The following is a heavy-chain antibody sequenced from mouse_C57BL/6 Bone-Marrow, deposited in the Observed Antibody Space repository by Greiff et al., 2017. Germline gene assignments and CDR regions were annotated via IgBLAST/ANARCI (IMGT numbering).Heavy chain of an antibody. D-gene: IGHD2-5*01. CDR1: GFTFSSYA. J-gene: IGHJ2*01. V-gene: IGHV5-4*03. CDR3: ARNIVTTGY. CDR2: ISDGGSYT. Sequence: EVKLVESGGGLVKPGGSLKLSCAASGFTFSSYAMSWVRQTPEKRLEWVATISDGGSYTYYPDNVKGRFTISRDNAKNNLYLQMSHLKSEDTAMYYCARNIVTTGYWGQGTTLTVSS.